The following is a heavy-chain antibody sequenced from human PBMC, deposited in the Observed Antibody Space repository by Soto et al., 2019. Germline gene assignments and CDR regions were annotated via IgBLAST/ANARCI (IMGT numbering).Heavy chain of an antibody. D-gene: IGHD6-13*01. V-gene: IGHV4-34*01. CDR1: GGSFSGYY. J-gene: IGHJ6*02. CDR3: ARGEDSSSWYPDYYYYGMDV. Sequence: PSETLSLTCAVYGGSFSGYYWSWIRQPPGKGLEWIGEINHSGSTNYNPSLKSRVTISVDTSKNQFSLKLSSVIAADTAVYYCARGEDSSSWYPDYYYYGMDVWGQGTTVTVPS. CDR2: INHSGST.